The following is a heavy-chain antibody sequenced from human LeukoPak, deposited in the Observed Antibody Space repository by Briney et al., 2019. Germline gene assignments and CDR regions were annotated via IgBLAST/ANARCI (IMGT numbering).Heavy chain of an antibody. V-gene: IGHV1-2*02. CDR3: ARRHSIAARPGFDY. CDR1: GYTFAAYY. Sequence: ASVKVSCTASGYTFAAYYVHWVRQAPGQGLEWMGWLNPNSGGTNYAQKFQGRVTMTRDTSISTAYMELSRLRSDDTAVYYCARRHSIAARPGFDYWGQGTLVTVSS. CDR2: LNPNSGGT. D-gene: IGHD6-6*01. J-gene: IGHJ4*02.